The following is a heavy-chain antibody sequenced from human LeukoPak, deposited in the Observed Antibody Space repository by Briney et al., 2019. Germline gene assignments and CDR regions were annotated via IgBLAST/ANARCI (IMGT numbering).Heavy chain of an antibody. CDR3: ARFAPDRGWSDY. D-gene: IGHD6-19*01. CDR2: ISAYNGNT. V-gene: IGHV1-18*01. CDR1: GYTFTSYA. J-gene: IGHJ4*02. Sequence: ASVKVSCRASGYTFTSYAMHWVRQAPGQRLEWMGWISAYNGNTNYAQKLQGRVTMTTDTSTSTAYLELRSLRSDDTAVYYCARFAPDRGWSDYWGQGTLVTVSS.